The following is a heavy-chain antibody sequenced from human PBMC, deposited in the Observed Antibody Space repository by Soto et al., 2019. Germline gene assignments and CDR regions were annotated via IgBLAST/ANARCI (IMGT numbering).Heavy chain of an antibody. CDR3: ARARTSSCPVGCPFDP. V-gene: IGHV1-69*12. Sequence: QVQLVQSGAEVKKPGSSVKVSCKASGGTFSSYAISWVRQAPGQGLEWMGGIIPIFGTGNYAQKFQGRVTITADESTTPAYLALSRLTSEDTAVYYCARARTSSCPVGCPFDPPGQGPLVTVSS. J-gene: IGHJ5*02. D-gene: IGHD2-15*01. CDR2: IIPIFGTG. CDR1: GGTFSSYA.